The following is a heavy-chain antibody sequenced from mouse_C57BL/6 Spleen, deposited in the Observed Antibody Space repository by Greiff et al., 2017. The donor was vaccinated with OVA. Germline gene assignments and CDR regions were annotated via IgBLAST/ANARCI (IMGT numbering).Heavy chain of an antibody. CDR2: ISRGSGTI. CDR3: ATASAWFAC. Sequence: EVKLVESGGGLVKPGGSLKLSCAASGFTFSDYGMHWVRQAPEKGLEWVGYISRGSGTIYYADTVKGRFTLTRDKAKNTLFLQMTSLRSADSAMSSCATASAWFACWGQGTLVTVSA. V-gene: IGHV5-17*01. J-gene: IGHJ3*01. CDR1: GFTFSDYG.